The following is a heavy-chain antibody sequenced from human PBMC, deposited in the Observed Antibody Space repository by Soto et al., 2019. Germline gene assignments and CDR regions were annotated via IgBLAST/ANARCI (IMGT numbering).Heavy chain of an antibody. D-gene: IGHD2-15*01. CDR3: ARDGCSGVSCYSYRWFDP. J-gene: IGHJ5*02. Sequence: QVQLVQSGAEVKKPGASVKVSCKASGYTFTGYYMHWVRQAPGQGLEWMGWINPNSGGTNYAQKFQGRVTMTRDTSISTAYMELSRLRSDDTAVYYCARDGCSGVSCYSYRWFDPWGQGTLVTVSS. CDR1: GYTFTGYY. V-gene: IGHV1-2*02. CDR2: INPNSGGT.